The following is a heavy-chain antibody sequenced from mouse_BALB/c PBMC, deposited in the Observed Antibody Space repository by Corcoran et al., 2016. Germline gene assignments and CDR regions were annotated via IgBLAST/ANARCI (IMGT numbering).Heavy chain of an antibody. V-gene: IGHV1S136*01. J-gene: IGHJ3*01. D-gene: IGHD2-14*01. Sequence: EVQLQQSGPELVKPGASVKMSCKASGYTFTSYVMHWVKQKPGQGLEWIGYINPYNDGTKYNEKFKVKATLTSDKSSSTAYMELSSLTSEDSAVYYCATRYDETWLAYWGQGTLVTVSA. CDR2: INPYNDGT. CDR3: ATRYDETWLAY. CDR1: GYTFTSYV.